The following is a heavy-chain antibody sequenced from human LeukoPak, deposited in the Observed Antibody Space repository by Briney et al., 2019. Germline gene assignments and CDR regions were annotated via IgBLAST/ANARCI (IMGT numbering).Heavy chain of an antibody. D-gene: IGHD5-18*01. J-gene: IGHJ3*02. Sequence: ASVKVSCKASGYTFTSYGISWVRQAPGQGLEWMGWISAHNGNTNYAQKLQGRVTMTTDTSTSTAYMELRSLRSDDTAVYYCARGSWIQLPADAFDIWGQGTMVTVSS. V-gene: IGHV1-18*01. CDR2: ISAHNGNT. CDR3: ARGSWIQLPADAFDI. CDR1: GYTFTSYG.